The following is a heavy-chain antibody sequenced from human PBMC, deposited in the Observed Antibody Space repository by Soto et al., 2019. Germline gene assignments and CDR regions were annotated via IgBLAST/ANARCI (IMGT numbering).Heavy chain of an antibody. CDR3: TRRVDIVVVPAAILYAFDI. D-gene: IGHD2-2*02. CDR2: IRSKAYGGTT. CDR1: GFTFGDYA. J-gene: IGHJ3*02. Sequence: EVQLVESGGGLVQPGRSLRLSCTASGFTFGDYAMSWFRQAPGKGLEWVGFIRSKAYGGTTEYAASVKGRFTISRDDSKSIAYLQMNSLKTEDTAVYYCTRRVDIVVVPAAILYAFDIWGQGTMVTVSS. V-gene: IGHV3-49*03.